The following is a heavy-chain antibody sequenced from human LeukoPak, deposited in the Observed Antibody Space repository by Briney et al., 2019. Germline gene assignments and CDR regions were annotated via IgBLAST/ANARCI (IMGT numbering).Heavy chain of an antibody. CDR2: INWNSNNI. D-gene: IGHD3-22*01. V-gene: IGHV3-9*01. CDR1: GFTFDDYA. J-gene: IGHJ4*02. Sequence: PGGSLRLSCAASGFTFDDYAMHWVRQAPGKGLEWVSGINWNSNNIDYVDSVKGRFTISRDNGKNSLYLQMNSLRAEDTALYYCAKASSGYYSAILGWGQGTLVTVSS. CDR3: AKASSGYYSAILG.